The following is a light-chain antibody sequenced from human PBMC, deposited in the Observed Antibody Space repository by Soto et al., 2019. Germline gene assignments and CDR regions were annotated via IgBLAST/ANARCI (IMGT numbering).Light chain of an antibody. CDR2: DVS. V-gene: IGLV2-14*01. CDR1: SSDVGGYNY. J-gene: IGLJ2*01. Sequence: QSALTQPASVSGSPGQSITISCTGTSSDVGGYNYVSWYQQHPGKAPKLMIYDVSNRPSGVSNRFSGSKSGNTASLTISGLQEEDEAAYYCSSYTSSSTLVVFGAGTKLTVL. CDR3: SSYTSSSTLVV.